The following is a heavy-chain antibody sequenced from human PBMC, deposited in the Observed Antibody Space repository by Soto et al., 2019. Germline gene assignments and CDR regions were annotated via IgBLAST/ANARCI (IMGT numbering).Heavy chain of an antibody. D-gene: IGHD6-19*01. CDR2: IPYSGNT. Sequence: PSETVSLTCTVSGVSISSVSISSNYWGWIRQPPGKGLEYIGSIPYSGNTNYNPSLKSRVSISVDTSKNQFSLKLTSVTAADTAVYYCARIPYSSASFDYWGQGILVTVSS. CDR3: ARIPYSSASFDY. CDR1: GVSISSVSISSNY. V-gene: IGHV4-61*01. J-gene: IGHJ4*02.